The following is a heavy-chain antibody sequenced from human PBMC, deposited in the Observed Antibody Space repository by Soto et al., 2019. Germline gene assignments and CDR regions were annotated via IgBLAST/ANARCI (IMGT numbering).Heavy chain of an antibody. D-gene: IGHD6-13*01. CDR2: INHSGST. J-gene: IGHJ5*02. CDR1: GGSFSGYY. Sequence: SETLSLTCAVYGGSFSGYYWSWIRQPPGKGLEWIGEINHSGSTNYNPSLKSRVTISVDTSKNQFSLKLSSVTAADTAVYYCARSKQRDSSWYVRWFDPWGQGTQVTVSS. V-gene: IGHV4-34*01. CDR3: ARSKQRDSSWYVRWFDP.